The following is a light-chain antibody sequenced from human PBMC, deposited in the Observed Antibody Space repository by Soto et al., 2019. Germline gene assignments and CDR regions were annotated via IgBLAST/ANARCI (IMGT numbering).Light chain of an antibody. CDR2: DNS. Sequence: QSALTQPPSMSAAPGQTITISCAGTSSNIGQGYVSWYQHFPGTAHRLLIYDNSQRPSGVPDRFSGSKSGTSATLAITGLQPGDEADYYCGAWDSGLSAGLFGGGTKVTVL. CDR3: GAWDSGLSAGL. J-gene: IGLJ3*02. V-gene: IGLV1-51*01. CDR1: SSNIGQGY.